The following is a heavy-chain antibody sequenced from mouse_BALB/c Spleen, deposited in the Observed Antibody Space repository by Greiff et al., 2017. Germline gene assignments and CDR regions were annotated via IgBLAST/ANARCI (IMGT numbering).Heavy chain of an antibody. CDR1: GFTFSSYA. V-gene: IGHV5-6-5*01. CDR2: ISSGGST. J-gene: IGHJ3*01. CDR3: ARGPPFAY. Sequence: EVQGVESGGGLVKPGGSLKLSCAASGFTFSSYAMSWVRQTPEKRLEWVASISSGGSTYYPDSVKGRFTISRDNARNILYLQMSSLRSEDTAMYYCARGPPFAYWGQGTLVTVSA.